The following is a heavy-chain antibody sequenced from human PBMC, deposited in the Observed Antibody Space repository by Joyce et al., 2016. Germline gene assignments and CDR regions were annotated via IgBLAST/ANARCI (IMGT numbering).Heavy chain of an antibody. CDR2: ISSNSGSM. D-gene: IGHD1-26*01. CDR3: ARDVGRGLWDY. CDR1: GFTFSNYG. Sequence: EVQLVESGGGLVQPGGSLRLSCAASGFTFSNYGMNWVRQAPGKGLEWVSHISSNSGSMYYTDSVMGRFTISRDNAKNSLFLQKNSLRDEDTAIYYCARDVGRGLWDYWGQGTLVTVSS. J-gene: IGHJ4*02. V-gene: IGHV3-48*02.